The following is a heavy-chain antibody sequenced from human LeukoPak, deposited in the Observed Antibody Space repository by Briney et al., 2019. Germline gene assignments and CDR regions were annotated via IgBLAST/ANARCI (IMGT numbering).Heavy chain of an antibody. D-gene: IGHD6-6*01. Sequence: PSETLSLTCAVYGGSFSGYYWSWIRQPPGKGLEWIGVINHSGSTNYNPSLKSRVTISVDTSKNQFSLKLSSVTAADTAVYYCARGDSSSVLYYYYYMDVWGKGTTVTVSS. CDR2: INHSGST. CDR3: ARGDSSSVLYYYYYMDV. V-gene: IGHV4-34*01. CDR1: GGSFSGYY. J-gene: IGHJ6*03.